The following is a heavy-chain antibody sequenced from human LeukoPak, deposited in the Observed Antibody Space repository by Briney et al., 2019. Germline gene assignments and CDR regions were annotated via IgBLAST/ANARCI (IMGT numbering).Heavy chain of an antibody. Sequence: GGSLRLSCAASGFTFSSYAMSWVRQAPGKGLEWVSVISGSGGSTYYADSVKGRFTISRDNSKNTLYLQMNSLRAEDTAVYYCAKDLRGTAMVSYYYYGMDVWGQGTTVTVSS. V-gene: IGHV3-23*01. CDR1: GFTFSSYA. CDR3: AKDLRGTAMVSYYYYGMDV. J-gene: IGHJ6*02. D-gene: IGHD5-18*01. CDR2: ISGSGGST.